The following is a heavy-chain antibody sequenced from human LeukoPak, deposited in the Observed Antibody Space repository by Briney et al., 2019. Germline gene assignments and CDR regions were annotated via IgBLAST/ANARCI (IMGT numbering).Heavy chain of an antibody. CDR2: IYYSGST. Sequence: SETLSLTCTVSGGSISSSSYYWGWIRQPPGKGLEWIGSIYYSGSTYYNPSLKSRVTISVDTSKNQFSLKLSSVTAADTAVYYCAREVPYYYGSGSYYYYYYYMDVWGKGTTVTISS. V-gene: IGHV4-39*07. CDR1: GGSISSSSYY. J-gene: IGHJ6*03. CDR3: AREVPYYYGSGSYYYYYYYMDV. D-gene: IGHD3-10*01.